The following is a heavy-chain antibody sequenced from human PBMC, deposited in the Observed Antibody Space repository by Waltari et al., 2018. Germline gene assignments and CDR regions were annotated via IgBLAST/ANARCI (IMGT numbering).Heavy chain of an antibody. CDR3: ARYLNWGLPRFDN. J-gene: IGHJ4*02. D-gene: IGHD3-16*01. CDR1: GFKFNDYG. Sequence: AVVRPGGSLRLTCVASGFKFNDYGMSWVRRVPGKGLEWVSGITWNGGIISYSDSVKGRFTITRDNDKNSLSLQMTSLRVEDTALYYCARYLNWGLPRFDNWGQGTQVTVSS. CDR2: ITWNGGII. V-gene: IGHV3-20*04.